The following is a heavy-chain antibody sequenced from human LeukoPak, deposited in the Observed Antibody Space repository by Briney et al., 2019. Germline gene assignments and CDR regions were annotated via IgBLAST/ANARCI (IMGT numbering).Heavy chain of an antibody. CDR2: FDPEDGET. D-gene: IGHD1-1*01. CDR1: GYTLTESS. CDR3: ATEGGTSNWFDP. V-gene: IGHV1-24*01. J-gene: IGHJ5*02. Sequence: ASVKVSCKVSGYTLTESSMHWVRQAPGKGLEWMGGFDPEDGETIYAQKFQGRVTMTEDTSTDTAYMELSSLRSEDTAVYYCATEGGTSNWFDPWGQGTLVTVSS.